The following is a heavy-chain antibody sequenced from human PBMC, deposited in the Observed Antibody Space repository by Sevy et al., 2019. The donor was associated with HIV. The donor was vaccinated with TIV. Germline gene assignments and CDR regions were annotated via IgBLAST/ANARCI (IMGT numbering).Heavy chain of an antibody. J-gene: IGHJ4*02. CDR2: VNSDGSNT. CDR3: VAANSWEDY. D-gene: IGHD1-26*01. Sequence: GGSLRLSCATSGFTFSSYWLHWVRQAPGKGLEWVTGVNSDGSNTNYAASVKGRFTISRDWAKDTLCLQMNALRAEDTAVYFCVAANSWEDYWGQGTLVTVSS. V-gene: IGHV3-74*01. CDR1: GFTFSSYW.